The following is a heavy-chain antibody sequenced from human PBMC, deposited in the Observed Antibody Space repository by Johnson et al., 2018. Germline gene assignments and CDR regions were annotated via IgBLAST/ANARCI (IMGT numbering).Heavy chain of an antibody. CDR3: VSDPANGIPDAFEN. V-gene: IGHV3-43*01. D-gene: IGHD2/OR15-2a*01. CDR1: GFTFDEYT. Sequence: VQLVESGGAVVQPRGSLRLSCAASGFTFDEYTMHWFRQVPGQGLEWVSLVTWDGGATFYAASVKGRFTISRDNRKNSLYLQMNSLRAEDTAVYYCVSDPANGIPDAFENWGHVTMVTVSS. CDR2: VTWDGGAT. J-gene: IGHJ3*02.